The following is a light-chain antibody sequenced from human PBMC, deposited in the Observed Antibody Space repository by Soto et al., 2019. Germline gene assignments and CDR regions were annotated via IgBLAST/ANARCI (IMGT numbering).Light chain of an antibody. CDR3: QQRHMWPIT. V-gene: IGKV3-20*01. CDR2: GAS. CDR1: RSVSNNY. Sequence: EIVLTQSPGTLSLSPGERATLSCRASRSVSNNYLAWYHQKPGQXPRLLIYGASNRATGIPDRFSGSGSGTDLTLTISSLEPEDSEVYYCQQRHMWPITFGQGTRLEIK. J-gene: IGKJ5*01.